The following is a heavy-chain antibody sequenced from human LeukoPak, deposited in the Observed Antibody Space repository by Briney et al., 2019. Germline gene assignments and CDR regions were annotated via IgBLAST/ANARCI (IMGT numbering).Heavy chain of an antibody. Sequence: SETLSLTCTVSGYSISSGYYWGWIRPPPGKGLEWIGSIYHSGSTYYNPSLKSRVTISVDTSKNQFSLKLSSVTAADTAVYYCASSTRFGESSLRYWGQGTLVTVS. CDR1: GYSISSGYY. CDR2: IYHSGST. CDR3: ASSTRFGESSLRY. J-gene: IGHJ4*02. D-gene: IGHD3-10*01. V-gene: IGHV4-38-2*02.